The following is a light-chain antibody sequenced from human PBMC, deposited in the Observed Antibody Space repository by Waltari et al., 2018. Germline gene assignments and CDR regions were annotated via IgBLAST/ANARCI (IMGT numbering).Light chain of an antibody. Sequence: DIQMTQSPSSLSASVGDRVTITCRASQSISSRLNWYQQKPGKAPNLLIYAASTLQSGVPSRFSGGGSGTDFTLTISNVQPEDFATYYCQQSYTSPKTFGQGTKVEVK. V-gene: IGKV1-39*01. J-gene: IGKJ1*01. CDR1: QSISSR. CDR3: QQSYTSPKT. CDR2: AAS.